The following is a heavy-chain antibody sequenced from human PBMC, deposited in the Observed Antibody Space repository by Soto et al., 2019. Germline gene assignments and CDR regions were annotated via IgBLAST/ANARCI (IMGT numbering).Heavy chain of an antibody. Sequence: PGESLKISCKGSGYSFTSYWIGWVRQMPGKGLEWMGIIYPGDSDTRYSPSFQGQVTISADKSISTAYLQWSSLKAPDTAMYYCARHGRQQLGPYYYYGMDVWGQGTTVTVSS. J-gene: IGHJ6*02. CDR1: GYSFTSYW. CDR2: IYPGDSDT. D-gene: IGHD6-13*01. CDR3: ARHGRQQLGPYYYYGMDV. V-gene: IGHV5-51*01.